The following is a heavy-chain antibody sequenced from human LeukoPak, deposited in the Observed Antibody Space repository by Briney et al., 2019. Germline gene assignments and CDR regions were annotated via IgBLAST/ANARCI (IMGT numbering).Heavy chain of an antibody. CDR2: MNPNSGNT. V-gene: IGHV1-8*01. CDR3: ATDPRTTVFGTFRYYYMDV. D-gene: IGHD3-3*01. Sequence: ASVKVSCKASGYTFTAYDINWVRQATGQGLEWMGWMNPNSGNTGYALKFQGRLTMTRNTSISTAYMELSSLRSEDTAVYYCATDPRTTVFGTFRYYYMDVWGEGTTVAVSS. J-gene: IGHJ6*03. CDR1: GYTFTAYD.